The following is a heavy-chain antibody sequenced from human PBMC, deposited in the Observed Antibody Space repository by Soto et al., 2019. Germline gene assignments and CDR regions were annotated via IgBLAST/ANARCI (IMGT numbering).Heavy chain of an antibody. J-gene: IGHJ4*02. CDR1: GFTFSGYY. Sequence: PGGSLRLSCASSGFTFSGYYMSWIRQVPGKGLEWVSYIGFSADTIYYADSVKGRFTISRDNAKNSLYLQMNSLRAEDTAVYYCARGLWFGNLGYFDYWGQGALVTVSS. CDR2: IGFSADTI. V-gene: IGHV3-11*01. D-gene: IGHD3-10*01. CDR3: ARGLWFGNLGYFDY.